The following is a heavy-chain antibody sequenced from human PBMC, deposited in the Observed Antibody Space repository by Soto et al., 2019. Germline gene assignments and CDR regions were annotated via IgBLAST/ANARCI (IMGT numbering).Heavy chain of an antibody. CDR2: IDPGDTYA. D-gene: IGHD2-2*01. V-gene: IGHV5-10-1*01. CDR1: GYTFTTFW. CDR3: ARIYCTTTTCDSWFDP. J-gene: IGHJ5*02. Sequence: RGGSLKISCTGFGYTFTTFWISWVRQMPGKGLEWMGRIDPGDTYATYSPAFQGHVTISADKATRTAYLQWSSLKASDTAMYFCARIYCTTTTCDSWFDPWGQGTLVTVSS.